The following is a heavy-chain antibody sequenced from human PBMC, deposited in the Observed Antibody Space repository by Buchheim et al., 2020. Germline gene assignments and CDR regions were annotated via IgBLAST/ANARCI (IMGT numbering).Heavy chain of an antibody. V-gene: IGHV3-74*01. CDR1: GFTFSSYS. Sequence: EVQLVESGGGLVQPGGSLRLSCAVSGFTFSSYSMYWVRQAPGKGLVWVSRISGDGSTTNYADSVRGRFTISSANDKNTLYLQMNSLRAEDMAVYYCTRDRQPTTFDYWGQGTL. D-gene: IGHD1-14*01. CDR2: ISGDGSTT. CDR3: TRDRQPTTFDY. J-gene: IGHJ4*02.